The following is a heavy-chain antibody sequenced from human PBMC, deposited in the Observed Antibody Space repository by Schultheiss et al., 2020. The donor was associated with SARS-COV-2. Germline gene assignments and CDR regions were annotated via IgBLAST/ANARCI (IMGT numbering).Heavy chain of an antibody. V-gene: IGHV3-66*01. Sequence: GGSLRLSCAASGFTFSKYSMHWVRQGPGKGLEWVSLINSDDRTFYADSVKGRFTISRLKSKNTLYLQMNNLRAEDTAVYYCAQLGEAYWGQGTLVTVSS. CDR1: GFTFSKYS. D-gene: IGHD7-27*01. CDR2: INSDDRT. CDR3: AQLGEAY. J-gene: IGHJ4*02.